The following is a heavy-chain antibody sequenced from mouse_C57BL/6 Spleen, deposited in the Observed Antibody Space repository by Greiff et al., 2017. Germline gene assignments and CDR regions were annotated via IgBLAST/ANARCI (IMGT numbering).Heavy chain of an antibody. V-gene: IGHV3-6*01. CDR1: GYSITSGYY. Sequence: VQLQQSGPGLVKPSQSLSLSCSVTGYSITSGYYRYWIRQFPGNKLEWMGYISYDGSNNYNPSLKNLISITRDTSKNQFYLKLNSVTTEDTATYDCARFDGNCVDYAMDYWGQGTSVTVSS. J-gene: IGHJ4*01. CDR2: ISYDGSN. CDR3: ARFDGNCVDYAMDY. D-gene: IGHD2-1*01.